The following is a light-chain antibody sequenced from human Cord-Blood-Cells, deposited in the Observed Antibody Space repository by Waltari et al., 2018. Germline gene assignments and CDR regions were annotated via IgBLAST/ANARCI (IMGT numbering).Light chain of an antibody. J-gene: IGLJ1*01. V-gene: IGLV2-23*02. Sequence: QSALTQPASVSGSPGQSITISCTGTSSDVGSYNLVSWYQQHPGKAPKLMIYEVSKRPSGVSNRFPGSKSGNTASLTISGLQAEDEADYYCCSYAGSSTFVVFGTGTKVTVL. CDR3: CSYAGSSTFVV. CDR1: SSDVGSYNL. CDR2: EVS.